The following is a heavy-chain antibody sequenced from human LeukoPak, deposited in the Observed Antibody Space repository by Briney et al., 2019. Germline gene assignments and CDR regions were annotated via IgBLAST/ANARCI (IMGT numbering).Heavy chain of an antibody. CDR2: MNPNSGNT. CDR3: ARTYYDSSGYYYLGSGKDY. Sequence: ASVKVSCKASGYTFTSYDINWVRQATGQGLEWIGWMNPNSGNTGYAQKFQGRVTMTRNTSISTAYMELSSLRSEDTAVYYCARTYYDSSGYYYLGSGKDYWGQGTLVTVSS. J-gene: IGHJ4*02. CDR1: GYTFTSYD. V-gene: IGHV1-8*01. D-gene: IGHD3-22*01.